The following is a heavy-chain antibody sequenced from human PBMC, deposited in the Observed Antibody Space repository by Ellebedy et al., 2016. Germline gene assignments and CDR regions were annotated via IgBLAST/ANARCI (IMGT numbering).Heavy chain of an antibody. V-gene: IGHV3-48*04. J-gene: IGHJ6*03. Sequence: GESLKISCAASGFTFSSYSMNWVRQAPGKGLEWVSYISSSSSTIYYADSVKGRFTISRDNAKNSLYLQMNSLRAEDTAVYYCARDGGNCGGDCYPNYYYYYMDVWGKGTTVTVSS. D-gene: IGHD2-21*02. CDR2: ISSSSSTI. CDR1: GFTFSSYS. CDR3: ARDGGNCGGDCYPNYYYYYMDV.